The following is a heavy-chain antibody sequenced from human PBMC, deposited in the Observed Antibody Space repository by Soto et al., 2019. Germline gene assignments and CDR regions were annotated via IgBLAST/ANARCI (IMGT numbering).Heavy chain of an antibody. CDR2: ISYDGSKT. V-gene: IGHV3-30*18. CDR3: AKERRDCSGGSCYYDTLDY. D-gene: IGHD2-15*01. J-gene: IGHJ4*02. Sequence: QVQLVESGGGVVQPGRSLRLSCAASGFTFRSYGMNWVRQAPGKGLEWLAVISYDGSKTFYADSVKGRFTISRDNSKNTQFLQMNSLRAEDTAVYYCAKERRDCSGGSCYYDTLDYWGQGTLVTVS. CDR1: GFTFRSYG.